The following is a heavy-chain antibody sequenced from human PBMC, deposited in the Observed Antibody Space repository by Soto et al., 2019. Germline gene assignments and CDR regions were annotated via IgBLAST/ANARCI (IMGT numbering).Heavy chain of an antibody. D-gene: IGHD2-2*01. CDR3: AGYCSSTNCYFGGRWGPRTYGMDV. CDR1: GYTFTSYA. CDR2: INAGNGNT. V-gene: IGHV1-3*01. Sequence: QVQLVQSGAEVKKPGASVKVSCKASGYTFTSYAMHWVRQAPGQRLEWMGWINAGNGNTKYSQKFQGRVTITRDTSASTAYMELSSLRSEDTAVYYCAGYCSSTNCYFGGRWGPRTYGMDVWGQGTTVTVSS. J-gene: IGHJ6*02.